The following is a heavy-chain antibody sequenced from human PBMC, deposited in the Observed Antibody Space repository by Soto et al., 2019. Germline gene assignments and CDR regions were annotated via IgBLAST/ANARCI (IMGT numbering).Heavy chain of an antibody. CDR2: IYYSGST. CDR1: GGSISSGGYY. V-gene: IGHV4-31*03. J-gene: IGHJ3*02. CDR3: ARYSGDSSGYFLGAHAFDI. Sequence: QVQLQESGPGLVKPSQTLSLTCTVSGGSISSGGYYWSWIRQHPGKGLEWIGYIYYSGSTYYNPSLKRRVTISVDTSKNQFSLKLSSVTAADTAVYYCARYSGDSSGYFLGAHAFDIWGQGTMVTVSS. D-gene: IGHD3-22*01.